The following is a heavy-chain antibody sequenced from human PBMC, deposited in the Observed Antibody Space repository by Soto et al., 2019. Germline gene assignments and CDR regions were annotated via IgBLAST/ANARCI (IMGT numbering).Heavy chain of an antibody. D-gene: IGHD3-22*01. CDR2: MYSSGNT. Sequence: QLQLQESGPGLVKPSETLSLTCTVSAGSISRSNYYWGWIRQPPGKGLEWIGSMYSSGNTYYNPSLEMRVTIPVTTSKNQFSLKLTSVTAADTAVYYCARQPYDSSGYYYGAWGQGTLVTVSS. CDR3: ARQPYDSSGYYYGA. CDR1: AGSISRSNYY. V-gene: IGHV4-39*01. J-gene: IGHJ5*02.